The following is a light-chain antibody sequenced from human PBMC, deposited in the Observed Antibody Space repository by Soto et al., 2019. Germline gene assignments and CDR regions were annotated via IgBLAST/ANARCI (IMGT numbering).Light chain of an antibody. V-gene: IGLV2-11*01. CDR3: SSYTGSKSYV. CDR1: STDVGGYNY. J-gene: IGLJ1*01. Sequence: QSALTQPRSVSGSPGQSVTISCTGTSTDVGGYNYVSWYQQHPGKVPKLMIFAVSNRPSGVSNRFSGSKSGNTASLTISGLQAEDEADYYCSSYTGSKSYVFGTGTKVTVL. CDR2: AVS.